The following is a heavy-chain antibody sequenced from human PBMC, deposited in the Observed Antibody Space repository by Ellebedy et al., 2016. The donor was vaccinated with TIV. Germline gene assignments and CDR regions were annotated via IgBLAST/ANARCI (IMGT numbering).Heavy chain of an antibody. V-gene: IGHV6-1*01. J-gene: IGHJ6*02. CDR2: TYYRSKWNN. Sequence: SQTLSLTCVISGDSVSTDIGWNWIRQSPSRGLEWLGRTYYRSKWNNDYAVSLKSRITINHDTSKNLFSLQLNSVTPEDTAVYYCARGWFGSGMGVWGQGTTVTVSS. CDR1: GDSVSTDIG. CDR3: ARGWFGSGMGV. D-gene: IGHD3-10*01.